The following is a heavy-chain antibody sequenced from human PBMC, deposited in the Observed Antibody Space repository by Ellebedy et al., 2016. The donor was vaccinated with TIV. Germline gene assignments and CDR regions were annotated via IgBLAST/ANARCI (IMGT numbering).Heavy chain of an antibody. CDR2: IKHDGSAK. D-gene: IGHD4-17*01. Sequence: GGSLRLXCAASGFTFSSYWMSWVRQAPGKGLEWVASIKHDGSAKYYVDSVKGRFTISRDNAKNTLSLQMNSLRAEDTAVYYCARDPYGDYYFDYWGQGTLVTVSS. CDR1: GFTFSSYW. V-gene: IGHV3-7*01. CDR3: ARDPYGDYYFDY. J-gene: IGHJ4*02.